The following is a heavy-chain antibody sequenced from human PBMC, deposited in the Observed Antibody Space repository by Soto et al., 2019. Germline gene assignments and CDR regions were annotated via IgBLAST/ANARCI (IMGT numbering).Heavy chain of an antibody. CDR2: IYHSGST. J-gene: IGHJ3*02. V-gene: IGHV4-4*02. CDR3: ARDNSRAGIAVAGTSAFDI. Sequence: QVQLQESGPGLVKPSGTLSLTCAVSSGSISSSNWWSWVRQPPGKGLEWIGEIYHSGSTNYNPSLKSRVTISVDKSKNQFSLKLSSVTAAETAVYYCARDNSRAGIAVAGTSAFDIWGQGTMVTVSS. D-gene: IGHD6-19*01. CDR1: SGSISSSNW.